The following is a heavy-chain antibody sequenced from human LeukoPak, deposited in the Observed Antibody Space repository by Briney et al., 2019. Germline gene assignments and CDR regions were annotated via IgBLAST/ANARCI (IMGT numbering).Heavy chain of an antibody. CDR1: GFIFKKYW. CDR2: IKEDGSET. D-gene: IGHD5-24*01. Sequence: GGSLRLSCAASGFIFKKYWMNWVRQVPGKGLECLANIKEDGSETYYADSVKGRFTISRDNPKNLLFLQINSLRVEDTAIYYCARETPRRGETRDGYRWGQGTVVTVSS. CDR3: ARETPRRGETRDGYR. V-gene: IGHV3-7*01. J-gene: IGHJ4*02.